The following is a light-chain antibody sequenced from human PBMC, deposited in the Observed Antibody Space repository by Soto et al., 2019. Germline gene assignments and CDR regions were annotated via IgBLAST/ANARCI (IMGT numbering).Light chain of an antibody. Sequence: EIVMTQSPATLSVSPGERVTLSYRATQSVSSNLAWYQQKPGQAPRLLIYDASTRATAFPARFSGSGSGTEFTLTISSLQSEDFAVYFCQQYDKWPITFGQGTRLE. CDR2: DAS. J-gene: IGKJ5*01. V-gene: IGKV3-15*01. CDR3: QQYDKWPIT. CDR1: QSVSSN.